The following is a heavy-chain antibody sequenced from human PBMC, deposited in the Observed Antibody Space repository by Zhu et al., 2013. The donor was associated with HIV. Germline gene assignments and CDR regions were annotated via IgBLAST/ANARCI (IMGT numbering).Heavy chain of an antibody. CDR3: ARGPQGYCSGGSCYSAKYYYYGMDV. V-gene: IGHV1-69*01. Sequence: QVQLVQSGAEVKKPGSSVKVSCKASGGTFSSYAISWVRQAPGQGLEWMGGIIPIFGTANYAQKFQGRVTITADESTSTAYMELSSLRSEDTAVYYCARGPQGYCSGGSCYSAKYYYYGMDVWGQGTTVTVSS. J-gene: IGHJ6*02. CDR2: IIPIFGTA. D-gene: IGHD2-15*01. CDR1: GGTFSSYA.